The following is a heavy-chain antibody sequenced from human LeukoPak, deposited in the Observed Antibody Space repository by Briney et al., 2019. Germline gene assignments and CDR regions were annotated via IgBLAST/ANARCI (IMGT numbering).Heavy chain of an antibody. CDR2: ISGTGSST. D-gene: IGHD2-2*02. V-gene: IGHV3-23*01. CDR3: AKASVAIPQYCNS. Sequence: GGSLRPSCEASGFTFGNYAMNWVRQAPGKGLEWVSTISGTGSSTYYADSAKGRFTISRDNSKDTLFLQLNSLTAADTAMYFCAKASVAIPQYCNSWGQGTLVTVSS. CDR1: GFTFGNYA. J-gene: IGHJ5*02.